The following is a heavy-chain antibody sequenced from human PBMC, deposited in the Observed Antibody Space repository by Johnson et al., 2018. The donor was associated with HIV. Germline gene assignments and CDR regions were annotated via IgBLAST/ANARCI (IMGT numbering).Heavy chain of an antibody. CDR3: ARDRTPAADLGYSSGWYDAFDI. V-gene: IGHV3-15*01. CDR1: GFTLSNHW. CDR2: IKRKTDGGTT. J-gene: IGHJ3*02. D-gene: IGHD6-19*01. Sequence: VQLVESGGDVVQPGGSLRLSCAASGFTLSNHWMSWVRQAPGKGLEWVGRIKRKTDGGTTDYNAPVKGRFTISRDDSKNTLYLQMNSLRAEDTAVYYCARDRTPAADLGYSSGWYDAFDIWGQGTMVTVSS.